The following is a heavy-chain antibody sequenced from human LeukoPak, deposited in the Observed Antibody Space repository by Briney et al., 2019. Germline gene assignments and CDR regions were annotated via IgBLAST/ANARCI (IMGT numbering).Heavy chain of an antibody. Sequence: GGSLRLSCAASGFTFSSYAMSWVRQAPGKGLEWVSAISGSGGSTYYADSVKGRFTISRDNSKNTLYLQMNSLRAEDTAVYYCANTQYQYYYDSSGYFDYWGQGTLVTVSS. V-gene: IGHV3-23*01. CDR2: ISGSGGST. J-gene: IGHJ4*02. CDR1: GFTFSSYA. D-gene: IGHD3-22*01. CDR3: ANTQYQYYYDSSGYFDY.